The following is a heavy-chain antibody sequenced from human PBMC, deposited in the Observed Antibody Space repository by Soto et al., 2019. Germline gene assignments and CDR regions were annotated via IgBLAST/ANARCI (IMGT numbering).Heavy chain of an antibody. CDR2: LTGNAANT. D-gene: IGHD2-21*02. V-gene: IGHV3-23*01. CDR1: RFTLGGYA. J-gene: IGHJ4*02. Sequence: HPGGSVSLSXSASRFTLGGYAMSWVRQAPGTGLEWVSGLTGNAANTVYAVSVKGRFTISRDNSKNALYLQLNSLRAEDPAVYFCAQAARDCGGDCYSSYFDSWGQGALVTVSS. CDR3: AQAARDCGGDCYSSYFDS.